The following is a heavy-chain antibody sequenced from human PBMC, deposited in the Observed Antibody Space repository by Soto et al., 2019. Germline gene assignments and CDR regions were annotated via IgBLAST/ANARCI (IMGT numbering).Heavy chain of an antibody. Sequence: EVQVVESGGGLIQHGGSLRLSCEVSGFSVTANYMSWVRQAPGKGLEWVSVIYSGGSTCYIDSVKGRFSISRDISKKTLYLKMNSRRGEDTAVYYCHGYGYWGQGTLVTVSS. CDR3: HGYGY. V-gene: IGHV3-53*01. CDR1: GFSVTANY. D-gene: IGHD5-12*01. CDR2: IYSGGST. J-gene: IGHJ4*02.